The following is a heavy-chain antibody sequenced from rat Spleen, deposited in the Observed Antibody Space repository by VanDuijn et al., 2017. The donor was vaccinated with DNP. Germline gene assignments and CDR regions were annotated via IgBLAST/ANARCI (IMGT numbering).Heavy chain of an antibody. CDR2: IIFDNTRT. V-gene: IGHV5S10*01. CDR3: ATEDYFDY. Sequence: EVQLVESGGGLVQPGRSLKLSCAASGFTFSNYDMAWVRQAPTKGLEWVATIIFDNTRTHYRDSVKGRFTISRDNAKRTLYLQMDSLRSEDTATYYCATEDYFDYWGQGVTVTVSS. J-gene: IGHJ2*01. CDR1: GFTFSNYD.